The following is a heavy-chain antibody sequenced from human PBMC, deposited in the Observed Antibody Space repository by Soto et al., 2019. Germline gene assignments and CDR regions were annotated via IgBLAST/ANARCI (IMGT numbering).Heavy chain of an antibody. CDR1: GGSISSGGYY. CDR2: IYYSGST. V-gene: IGHV4-31*03. J-gene: IGHJ4*02. CDR3: AREVIRGYSGYDLFPLFDY. Sequence: SETLSLTCTVSGGSISSGGYYWSWIRQHPGKGLEWIGYIYYSGSTYYNPSLKSRVTISVDTSKNQFSLKLSSVTAADTAVYYCAREVIRGYSGYDLFPLFDYWGQGTLVTVSS. D-gene: IGHD5-12*01.